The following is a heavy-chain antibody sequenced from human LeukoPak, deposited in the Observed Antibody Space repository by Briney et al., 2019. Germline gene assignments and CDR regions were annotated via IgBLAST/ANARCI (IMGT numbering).Heavy chain of an antibody. CDR1: GFTFSNAW. V-gene: IGHV3-15*01. CDR2: IKSKTDGGTT. J-gene: IGHJ4*02. CDR3: TTEPQGPYNYDFWSGYYFAYYFDY. D-gene: IGHD3-3*01. Sequence: GGSLRLSCAASGFTFSNAWMSWVRQAPGKGLEWVGRIKSKTDGGTTDYAAPVKGRFTISRDDSKNTLYLQMNSLKTEDTAVYYCTTEPQGPYNYDFWSGYYFAYYFDYWGQGTLVTVSS.